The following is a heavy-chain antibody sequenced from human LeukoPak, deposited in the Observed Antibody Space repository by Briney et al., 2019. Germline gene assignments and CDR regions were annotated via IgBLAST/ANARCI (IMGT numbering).Heavy chain of an antibody. CDR3: AREIVSSSPRGGNWFDP. J-gene: IGHJ5*02. V-gene: IGHV3-30-3*01. Sequence: GGSLRLSCAAAGFTFSSYAMHWVRQAPGKGLEWVAVISYDGSNKYYADSVKGRFTISRDNSKNTLYLQMNSLRAEDTAVYYCAREIVSSSPRGGNWFDPWGQGTLVTVSS. CDR1: GFTFSSYA. CDR2: ISYDGSNK. D-gene: IGHD6-6*01.